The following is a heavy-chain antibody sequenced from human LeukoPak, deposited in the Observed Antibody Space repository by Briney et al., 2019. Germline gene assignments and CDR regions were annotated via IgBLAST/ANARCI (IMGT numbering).Heavy chain of an antibody. CDR1: GGSISSHY. D-gene: IGHD2/OR15-2a*01. J-gene: IGHJ4*02. V-gene: IGHV4-59*11. Sequence: SETLSLTCTVSGGSISSHYWSWIRQPPGKGLEWIGYIYYSGSTNYNPSLKSRVTISVDTSKNQFSLKLSSVTAADTAVHYCARDFLVWGQGTLVTVSS. CDR2: IYYSGST. CDR3: ARDFLV.